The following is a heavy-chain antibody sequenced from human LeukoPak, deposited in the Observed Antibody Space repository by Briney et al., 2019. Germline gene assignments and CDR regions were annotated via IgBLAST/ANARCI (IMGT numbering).Heavy chain of an antibody. Sequence: GGSLRLSCAASGFTLSSYWMSWVRQAPGKGLEWVANIKQDGSEKYYVDSVKGRFTISRDNAKNSLYLQMNSLRAEDTAVYYCARDMGGDYYYDSSGQLDYWGQGTLVTVSS. V-gene: IGHV3-7*01. CDR2: IKQDGSEK. D-gene: IGHD3-22*01. J-gene: IGHJ4*02. CDR1: GFTLSSYW. CDR3: ARDMGGDYYYDSSGQLDY.